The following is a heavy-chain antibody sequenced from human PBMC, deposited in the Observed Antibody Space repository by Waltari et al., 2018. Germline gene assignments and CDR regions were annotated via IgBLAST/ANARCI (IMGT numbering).Heavy chain of an antibody. J-gene: IGHJ6*01. V-gene: IGHV7-4-1*02. D-gene: IGHD3-9*01. CDR2: INTNTGKP. Sequence: QVQLVQSGSEFQQPGASVQVSCKASEYTFPYYAVNWVRQAPGQGPEWMGWINTNTGKPTYAQGCTGRFVCSLDTSVTTAYLQINTLKAEDTAVYYCARLRASLTGFGPYGMDVWGQGTTVTVSS. CDR3: ARLRASLTGFGPYGMDV. CDR1: EYTFPYYA.